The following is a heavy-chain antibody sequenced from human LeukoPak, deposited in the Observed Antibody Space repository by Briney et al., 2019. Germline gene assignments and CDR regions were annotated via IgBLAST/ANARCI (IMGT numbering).Heavy chain of an antibody. D-gene: IGHD4-17*01. CDR3: AREAVTTADY. CDR2: IYSGGST. CDR1: GGSISSGSYY. Sequence: LSLTCTVSGGSISSGSYYWSWIRQPAGKGLEWVSVIYSGGSTYYADSVKGRFTISRDNSKNTLYLQMNSLRAEDTAVYYCAREAVTTADYWGQGTLVTVSS. J-gene: IGHJ4*02. V-gene: IGHV3-66*01.